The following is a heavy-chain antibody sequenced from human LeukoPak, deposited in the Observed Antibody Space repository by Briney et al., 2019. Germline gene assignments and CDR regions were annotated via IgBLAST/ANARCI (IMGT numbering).Heavy chain of an antibody. CDR1: GGSISSYY. V-gene: IGHV4-59*01. J-gene: IGHJ4*02. CDR2: IYYSGST. D-gene: IGHD6-13*01. CDR3: PRGVAAAGFFDY. Sequence: PSETLSLTCTVSGGSISSYYWSWIRQPPGKGLEWIGYIYYSGSTNYNPSLKSRVTISVDTSKNQFSLKLSSVTIADTAVYYCPRGVAAAGFFDYWGQGTLVTVSS.